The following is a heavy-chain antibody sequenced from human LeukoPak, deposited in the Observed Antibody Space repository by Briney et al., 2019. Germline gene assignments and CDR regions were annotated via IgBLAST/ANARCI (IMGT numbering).Heavy chain of an antibody. CDR1: GFTFSSYW. CDR3: ARHLSLMYYDSSGYLHG. Sequence: GGSLRLSCAASGFTFSSYWMSWVRQAPGKGLEWVANIKQDGSEKYYVDSVKGRFTISRDNAKNSLYLQMNSLRAEDTAVYYCARHLSLMYYDSSGYLHGWAQGTLYNVSS. J-gene: IGHJ4*02. CDR2: IKQDGSEK. D-gene: IGHD3-22*01. V-gene: IGHV3-7*01.